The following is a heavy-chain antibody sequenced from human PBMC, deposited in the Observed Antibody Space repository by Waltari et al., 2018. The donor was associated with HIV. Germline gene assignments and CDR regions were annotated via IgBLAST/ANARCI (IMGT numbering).Heavy chain of an antibody. CDR1: GFSISSHY. Sequence: EVQLVASGGGLIEPGGSLSVSCAASGFSISSHYMRWVRQAPGKGLEWVSVIYSGGSRYYADSVKGRFIISRDNSKNTVSLHMNSLRAEDTAVYYCARDPRSSGYYGMDVWGQGIKVTVSS. CDR3: ARDPRSSGYYGMDV. CDR2: IYSGGSR. D-gene: IGHD1-26*01. J-gene: IGHJ6*02. V-gene: IGHV3-53*01.